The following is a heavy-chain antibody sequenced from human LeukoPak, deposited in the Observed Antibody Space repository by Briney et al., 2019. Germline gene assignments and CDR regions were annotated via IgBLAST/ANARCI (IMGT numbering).Heavy chain of an antibody. CDR3: ARGHSSGWYYFDS. Sequence: PGGSLRLSCAASGFIFRNYGMHWVRQAPGRGLEWVSTISGSGGTTHFADSVKGRFTISRDNSGSTLYLQMNSLRAEDTAVYWCARGHSSGWYYFDSWGQGTLVTVSS. CDR1: GFIFRNYG. CDR2: ISGSGGTT. V-gene: IGHV3-23*01. D-gene: IGHD6-19*01. J-gene: IGHJ4*02.